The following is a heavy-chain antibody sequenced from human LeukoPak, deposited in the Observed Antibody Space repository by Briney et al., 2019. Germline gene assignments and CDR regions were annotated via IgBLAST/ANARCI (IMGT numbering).Heavy chain of an antibody. CDR2: INPNSGGT. J-gene: IGHJ6*03. CDR3: ARSPVYYYYYMDV. Sequence: ASVKVSCKASGYTFTGYYMHWVRQAPGQGLEWMGRINPNSGGTNYAQKFQGRVTMTRDTSISTAYKELSRLRSDDTAVYYCARSPVYYYYYMDVWGKGTTVTVSS. V-gene: IGHV1-2*06. CDR1: GYTFTGYY.